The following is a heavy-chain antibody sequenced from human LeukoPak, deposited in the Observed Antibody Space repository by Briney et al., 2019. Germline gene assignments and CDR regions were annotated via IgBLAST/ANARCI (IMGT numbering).Heavy chain of an antibody. J-gene: IGHJ6*02. CDR1: GGSFSGYY. Sequence: PSETLSLTCAVYGGSFSGYYWSWIRQPPGKGLEWIGEINHSGSTNYNPSLKSRVTISVDTSKNQFSLKLSSVTAADTAVYYCARVVVAATRAWYYGMDVWGQGTTVTVSS. D-gene: IGHD2-15*01. CDR3: ARVVVAATRAWYYGMDV. CDR2: INHSGST. V-gene: IGHV4-34*01.